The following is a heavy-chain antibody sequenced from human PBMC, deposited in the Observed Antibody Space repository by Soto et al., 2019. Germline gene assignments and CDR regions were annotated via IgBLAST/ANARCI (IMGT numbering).Heavy chain of an antibody. CDR3: ARLEGLATISYYFDY. D-gene: IGHD3-9*01. Sequence: SETLSLTCTVSGGSICSSSYYWGWIRQPPGKGLEWIGSVYCSGSTYYNPSLKSRVTISVDKSKNQFSLKLSSVTAADTAVYYCARLEGLATISYYFDYWGQGTLVTV. V-gene: IGHV4-39*01. J-gene: IGHJ4*02. CDR2: VYCSGST. CDR1: GGSICSSSYY.